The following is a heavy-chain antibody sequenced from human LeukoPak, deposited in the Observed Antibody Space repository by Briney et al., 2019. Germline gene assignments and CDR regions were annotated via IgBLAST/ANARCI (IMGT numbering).Heavy chain of an antibody. J-gene: IGHJ4*02. V-gene: IGHV1-18*01. D-gene: IGHD3/OR15-3a*01. Sequence: GASVKVSCKASGYTFTSYAMHWVRQAPGQGLEWMGWISAYNGNTNYAQKLQGRVTMTTDTSTSTAYMELRSLRSDDTAVYYCARHHPTGYYTYWGQGTLVTVSS. CDR3: ARHHPTGYYTY. CDR1: GYTFTSYA. CDR2: ISAYNGNT.